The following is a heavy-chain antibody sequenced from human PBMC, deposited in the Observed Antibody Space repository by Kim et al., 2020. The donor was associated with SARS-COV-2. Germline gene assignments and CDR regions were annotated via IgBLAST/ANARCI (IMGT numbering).Heavy chain of an antibody. CDR3: ARPLNVDTAMVHYYYYGMDV. V-gene: IGHV1-69*13. J-gene: IGHJ6*02. D-gene: IGHD5-18*01. CDR1: GGTFSSYA. CDR2: IIPIFGTA. Sequence: SVKVSCKASGGTFSSYAISWVRQAPGQGLEWMGGIIPIFGTANYAQKFQGRVTITADESTSTAYMELSSLRSEDTAVYYCARPLNVDTAMVHYYYYGMDVWGQGTTVTVSS.